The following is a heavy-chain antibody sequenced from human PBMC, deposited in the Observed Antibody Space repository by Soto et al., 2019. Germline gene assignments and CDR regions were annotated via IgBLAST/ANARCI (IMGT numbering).Heavy chain of an antibody. CDR3: ARDPRYATVTTEYYFDY. V-gene: IGHV3-33*01. D-gene: IGHD4-17*01. CDR2: IWYDGSNK. Sequence: QVQLVESGGGVVQPGRSLRLSCAASGFTFNSYGMHWVRQARGKGLEWVAVIWYDGSNKYYADSVKGRFTISRDNSKNTLYLQMNSLRAEDTAVYYCARDPRYATVTTEYYFDYWGQGTLVTVSS. CDR1: GFTFNSYG. J-gene: IGHJ4*02.